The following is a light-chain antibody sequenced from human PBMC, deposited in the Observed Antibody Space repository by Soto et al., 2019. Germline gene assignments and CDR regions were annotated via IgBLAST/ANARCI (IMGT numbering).Light chain of an antibody. CDR3: SSYAGSNNLGV. J-gene: IGLJ1*01. V-gene: IGLV2-8*01. CDR1: NNDVGGYNY. Sequence: QSVLTQPPSASGSPGQSVTISCTVTNNDVGGYNYVSWYQQHPGKAPKLMIYEVSKRPSGVPDRFSGSKSGNTASLTVSGLQAEDEADYYCSSYAGSNNLGVFGTGTKVTVL. CDR2: EVS.